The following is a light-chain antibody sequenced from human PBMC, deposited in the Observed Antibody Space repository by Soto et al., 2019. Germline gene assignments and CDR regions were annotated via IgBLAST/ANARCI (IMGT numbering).Light chain of an antibody. J-gene: IGKJ3*01. V-gene: IGKV1-5*01. Sequence: DIPMTQSPSILSASVGDRVTITCRASQSISSWLAWYQQKPGKAPKLLIYDASNLESGVPSRFSGSGSGTEFTLTISSLQPDDFATYYCQQYNSYPFTFGPGTKVDLK. CDR2: DAS. CDR3: QQYNSYPFT. CDR1: QSISSW.